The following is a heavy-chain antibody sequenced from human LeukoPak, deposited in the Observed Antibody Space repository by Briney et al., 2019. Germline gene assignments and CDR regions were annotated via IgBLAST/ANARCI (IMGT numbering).Heavy chain of an antibody. V-gene: IGHV1-18*01. J-gene: IGHJ4*02. Sequence: ASVKVSCKASGYTFTSYGISWVRQAPGQGLEWMGWISAYNGNTNYAQKLQGRVTMTTDTSTSTAYMELRSLRSEDTAVYYCARDSNHDYVWGSYRWGYFDYWGQGTLVTVSS. CDR1: GYTFTSYG. D-gene: IGHD3-16*02. CDR3: ARDSNHDYVWGSYRWGYFDY. CDR2: ISAYNGNT.